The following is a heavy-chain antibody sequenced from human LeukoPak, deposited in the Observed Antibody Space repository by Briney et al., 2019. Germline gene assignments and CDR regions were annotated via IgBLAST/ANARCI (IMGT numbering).Heavy chain of an antibody. D-gene: IGHD2-2*02. Sequence: ASVKVSSKASGFTFTSSAMQWVRQARGQRLEWIGWIVVGSGNTNYAQKFQERVTITRDMSTSTAYMELSSLRSEDTAVYYCAAVPRGYCSSTSCHNENYYGMDVWGQGTTVTVSS. CDR1: GFTFTSSA. CDR3: AAVPRGYCSSTSCHNENYYGMDV. J-gene: IGHJ6*02. V-gene: IGHV1-58*02. CDR2: IVVGSGNT.